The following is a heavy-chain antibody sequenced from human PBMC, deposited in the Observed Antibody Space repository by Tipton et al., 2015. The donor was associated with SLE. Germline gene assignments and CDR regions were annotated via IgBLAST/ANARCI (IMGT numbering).Heavy chain of an antibody. Sequence: TLSLTCTVSGGSISSSSYYWGWIRQPPGKGLEWIGSIYYSGSTYYNPSLKSRVTISVDTSKNQFSLKLSSVTAADTAVYYCAREMAGGHYYGSRSSGWFDPWGQGTLVTVSS. CDR1: GGSISSSSYY. V-gene: IGHV4-39*02. CDR3: AREMAGGHYYGSRSSGWFDP. CDR2: IYYSGST. J-gene: IGHJ5*02. D-gene: IGHD3-10*01.